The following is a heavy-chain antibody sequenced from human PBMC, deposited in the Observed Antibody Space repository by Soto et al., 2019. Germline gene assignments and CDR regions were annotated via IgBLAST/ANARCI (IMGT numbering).Heavy chain of an antibody. V-gene: IGHV1-8*01. J-gene: IGHJ6*02. CDR3: ARGGDYGGNSGYYYYGMDV. D-gene: IGHD4-17*01. Sequence: QVQLVQSGAEVKKPGASVKVSCKASGYTFTSYDINWVRQATGQGLEWMGWMNPNSGNTGYAQKFQGRVTMTRNTSISTAYMELSSLRSEGTAVYYCARGGDYGGNSGYYYYGMDVWGQGTTVTVSS. CDR2: MNPNSGNT. CDR1: GYTFTSYD.